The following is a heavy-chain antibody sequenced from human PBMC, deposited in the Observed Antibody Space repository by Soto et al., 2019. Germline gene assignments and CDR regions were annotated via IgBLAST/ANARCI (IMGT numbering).Heavy chain of an antibody. J-gene: IGHJ3*02. CDR2: IYYGGGT. CDR1: GGSISSYY. Sequence: PSETLSLTCTVSGGSISSYYWNWIRQPPGKGLEWIGDIYYGGGTNYNPSLKSRVTLSVDTSKNQFSLKLSSVTAADTAVYYCARTPDIWGQGTMVTVSS. CDR3: ARTPDI. V-gene: IGHV4-59*12.